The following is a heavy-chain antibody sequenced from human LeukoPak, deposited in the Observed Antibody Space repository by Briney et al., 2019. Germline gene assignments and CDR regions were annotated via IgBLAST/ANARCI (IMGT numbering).Heavy chain of an antibody. V-gene: IGHV5-51*01. CDR2: IYPGDSDT. CDR3: ARRDYGDYEFDY. CDR1: GYNFPSYW. D-gene: IGHD4-17*01. J-gene: IGHJ4*02. Sequence: GESLKISCVGSGYNFPSYWIGWVRQMPGKGLEWMAIIYPGDSDTRYNPSFQGQVTISADKSTSTAYLQWSSLKASDTAMYYCARRDYGDYEFDYWGQGTLVTVSS.